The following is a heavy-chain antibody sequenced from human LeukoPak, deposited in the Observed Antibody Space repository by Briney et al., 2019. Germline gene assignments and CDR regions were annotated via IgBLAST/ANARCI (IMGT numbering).Heavy chain of an antibody. J-gene: IGHJ4*02. D-gene: IGHD6-13*01. CDR3: ARGGGGIAAAGFY. CDR1: GFTFSSYW. CDR2: IKQDGSEK. V-gene: IGHV3-7*01. Sequence: GGSLRLSCAASGFTFSSYWMSWVRQAPGKGLEWVANIKQDGSEKYYVDSVKGRFTISRDNAKNSLYLQMNSLRAEDTAVYYCARGGGGIAAAGFYWGQGTLVTVSS.